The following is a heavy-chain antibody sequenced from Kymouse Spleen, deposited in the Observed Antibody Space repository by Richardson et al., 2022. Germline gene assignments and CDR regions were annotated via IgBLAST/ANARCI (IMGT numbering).Heavy chain of an antibody. J-gene: IGHJ6*02. CDR1: GFTFSSYG. V-gene: IGHV3-30*18. D-gene: IGHD1-7*01. CDR3: AKDRLELRGYYYYGMDV. CDR2: ISYDGSNK. Sequence: QVQLVESGGGVVQPGRSLRLSCAASGFTFSSYGMHWVRQAPGKGLEWVAVISYDGSNKYYADSVKGRFTISRDNSKNTLYLQMNSLRAEDTAVYYCAKDRLELRGYYYYGMDVWGQGTTVTVSS.